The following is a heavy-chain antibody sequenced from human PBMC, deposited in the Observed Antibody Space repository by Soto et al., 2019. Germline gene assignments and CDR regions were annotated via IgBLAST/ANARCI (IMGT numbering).Heavy chain of an antibody. V-gene: IGHV4-59*12. J-gene: IGHJ3*02. CDR3: VRDRPPTVLNAFDI. CDR1: GGSISGFY. CDR2: IYSTGRT. D-gene: IGHD4-4*01. Sequence: QVHLQESGPGLVNPADTLSLTCNISGGSISGFYWSWVRQSPGKGLEWIGYIYSTGRTDYNPSLQSRVTMSADTSKDQFSLTLTCVTAADTAVYYCVRDRPPTVLNAFDIGGQGRMVSFSS.